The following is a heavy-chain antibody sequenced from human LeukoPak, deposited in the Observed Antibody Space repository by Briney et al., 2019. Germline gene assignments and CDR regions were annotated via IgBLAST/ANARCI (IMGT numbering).Heavy chain of an antibody. D-gene: IGHD2-2*01. CDR3: ARATGNVPRQD. Sequence: ASVKVSCEASGFTFSDYYIHWVRQAPGQGLEWMGWINSYSGGTNYAEKFQGRVAMTRDTSIGTAYMELSSLRSDDTAVYYCARATGNVPRQDWGQGTLVTVSS. V-gene: IGHV1-2*02. CDR2: INSYSGGT. CDR1: GFTFSDYY. J-gene: IGHJ4*02.